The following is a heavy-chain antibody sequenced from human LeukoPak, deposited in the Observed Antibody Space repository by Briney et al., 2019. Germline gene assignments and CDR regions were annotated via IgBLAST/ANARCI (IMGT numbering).Heavy chain of an antibody. D-gene: IGHD3-10*01. J-gene: IGHJ4*02. CDR2: IYYSGST. CDR3: ARVRTGKSGSGRTLDY. V-gene: IGHV4-59*01. CDR1: GGSTSSYY. Sequence: PSETLSLTCTVSGGSTSSYYWSWIRQPPGKGLEWIGYIYYSGSTNYNPSLKSRVTISVDTSKNQFSLKLSSVTAADTAVYYCARVRTGKSGSGRTLDYWGQGTLVTVSS.